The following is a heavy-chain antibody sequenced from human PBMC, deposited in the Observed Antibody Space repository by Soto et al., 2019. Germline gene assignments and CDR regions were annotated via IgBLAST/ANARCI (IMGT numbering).Heavy chain of an antibody. CDR3: ARGAGIAARPWYFAY. V-gene: IGHV4-30-4*01. J-gene: IGHJ4*02. CDR1: GGSISSGDYY. Sequence: QVQLQESGPGLVKPSQTLSLTCTVSGGSISSGDYYWSWIRQPPGKGLEWIGYIYYSGSTYYNPSLKSRVTISVDTSKNQFSRKLSSVTAADTAVDYCARGAGIAARPWYFAYWGQGTLVTVSS. CDR2: IYYSGST. D-gene: IGHD6-6*01.